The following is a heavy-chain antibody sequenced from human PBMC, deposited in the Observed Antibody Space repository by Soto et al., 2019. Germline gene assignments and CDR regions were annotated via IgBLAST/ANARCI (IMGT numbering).Heavy chain of an antibody. D-gene: IGHD3-10*01. Sequence: QVQLQQWGAGLVKPAETLSLTCADHGGAFSDSYWTWIRQSPGKGLEWNGEINHSGGANHNPALKGRVAISVDTSNNQFSLRLHSVTAADTAVYYCAGLRAFYYHVDVWGKGTTVTVSS. V-gene: IGHV4-34*01. CDR3: AGLRAFYYHVDV. CDR1: GGAFSDSY. CDR2: INHSGGA. J-gene: IGHJ6*03.